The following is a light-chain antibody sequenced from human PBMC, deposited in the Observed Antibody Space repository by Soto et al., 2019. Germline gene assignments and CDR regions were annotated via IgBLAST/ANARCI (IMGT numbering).Light chain of an antibody. Sequence: EIVMTQSPASLSVSPGEIVTLSFTASQSVSRYLAWYQQIPGQAPRLLIHGASTGAIGVPDRFSGSGSGTEFTLTISTLQSEDSAIYYCHQYKNWPWTFGQGTKVDIK. V-gene: IGKV3-15*01. CDR3: HQYKNWPWT. CDR2: GAS. J-gene: IGKJ1*01. CDR1: QSVSRY.